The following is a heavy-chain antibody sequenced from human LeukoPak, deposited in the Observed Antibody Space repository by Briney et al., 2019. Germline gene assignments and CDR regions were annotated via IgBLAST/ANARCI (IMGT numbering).Heavy chain of an antibody. V-gene: IGHV1-69*13. CDR2: IIPIFGTA. CDR3: ASGSGYDRVEYNWFDP. D-gene: IGHD5-12*01. CDR1: GGAFSSYA. Sequence: SVKVSCKASGGAFSSYAISWVRQAPGQGLEWMGGIIPIFGTANYAQKFQGRVTITADESTSTAYMELSSLRSEDTAVYYCASGSGYDRVEYNWFDPWGQGTLVTVSS. J-gene: IGHJ5*02.